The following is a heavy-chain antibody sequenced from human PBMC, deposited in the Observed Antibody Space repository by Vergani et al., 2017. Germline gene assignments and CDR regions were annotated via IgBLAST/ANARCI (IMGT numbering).Heavy chain of an antibody. CDR3: XAWPGVLSITFGGVIDLGMDV. CDR1: GFTFTSSA. D-gene: IGHD3-16*01. CDR2: IVVGSGNT. V-gene: IGHV1-58*01. Sequence: QMQLVQSGPEVKKPGTSVKVSCKASGFTFTSSAVQWVRQARGQRLEWIGWIVVGSGNTNYAQKFQERVTITRDMSTNTAYMELSSLRSEDTAVYYCXAWPGVLSITFGGVIDLGMDVWGQGTTVTVSS. J-gene: IGHJ6*02.